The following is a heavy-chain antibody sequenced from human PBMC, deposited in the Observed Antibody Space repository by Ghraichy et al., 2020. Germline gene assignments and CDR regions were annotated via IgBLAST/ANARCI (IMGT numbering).Heavy chain of an antibody. CDR3: AREGLLWFGETGAFDI. Sequence: ASVKVSCKASGYTFTSYGISWVRQAPGQGLEWMGWISAYNGNTNYAQKLQGRVTMTTDTSTSTAYMELRSLRSDDTAVYYCAREGLLWFGETGAFDIWGQGTMVTVSS. V-gene: IGHV1-18*04. CDR1: GYTFTSYG. J-gene: IGHJ3*02. D-gene: IGHD3-10*01. CDR2: ISAYNGNT.